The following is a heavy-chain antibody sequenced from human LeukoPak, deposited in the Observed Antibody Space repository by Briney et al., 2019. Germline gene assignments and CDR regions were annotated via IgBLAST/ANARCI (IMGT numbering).Heavy chain of an antibody. D-gene: IGHD4-17*01. CDR3: ARDGYGDYVLDY. J-gene: IGHJ4*02. CDR1: GGTFSSYA. Sequence: SVKVSCKASGGTFSSYAISWVRRAPGQGLEWMGGIIPIFGTANYAQKFQGRVTITADESTSTAYMELSSLRSEDTAVYYCARDGYGDYVLDYWGQGTLVTVSS. CDR2: IIPIFGTA. V-gene: IGHV1-69*13.